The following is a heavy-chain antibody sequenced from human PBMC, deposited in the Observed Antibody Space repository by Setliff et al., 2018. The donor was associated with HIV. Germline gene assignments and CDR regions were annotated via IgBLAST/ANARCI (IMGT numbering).Heavy chain of an antibody. CDR1: GYTFSSHS. D-gene: IGHD2-15*01. CDR3: ARDGCDGNRCYLYNWFDP. V-gene: IGHV1-3*01. CDR2: INAGNGNT. J-gene: IGHJ5*02. Sequence: ASVKVSCKASGYTFSSHSIHWVRQAPGQGFEWMGWINAGNGNTKCSQRFQSRITITRDTSASTVFMDLSSLTSEDTAVYYCARDGCDGNRCYLYNWFDPWGQGTLVTVSS.